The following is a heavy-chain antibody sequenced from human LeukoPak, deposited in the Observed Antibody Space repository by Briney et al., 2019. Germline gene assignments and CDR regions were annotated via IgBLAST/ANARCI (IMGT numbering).Heavy chain of an antibody. D-gene: IGHD3-9*01. J-gene: IGHJ5*02. CDR3: ASLNYDILTGYYTGWFDP. CDR1: GGSFSGYY. V-gene: IGHV4-34*01. Sequence: SETLSLTCAVYGGSFSGYYWRWIRQPPGKGLEWFGEMNHSGSTNYNPSLKSRVTISVDTSKNQFSLKLSSVTAADTAVYYCASLNYDILTGYYTGWFDPWGQGTLVTVSS. CDR2: MNHSGST.